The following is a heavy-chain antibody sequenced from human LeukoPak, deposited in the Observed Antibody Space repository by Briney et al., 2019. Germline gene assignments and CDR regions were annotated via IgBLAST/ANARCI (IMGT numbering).Heavy chain of an antibody. V-gene: IGHV3-23*01. CDR3: AKDGGTYYYDTSGSNPGY. CDR2: ISGSGGST. J-gene: IGHJ4*02. D-gene: IGHD3-22*01. Sequence: GGSLRLSCAASGFTFSTYAMSWVRQAPGKGLEWVSAISGSGGSTYYADSVEGRFTISRDNSKNTLYLQMNSLRAEDTAVYYCAKDGGTYYYDTSGSNPGYWGQGTLVTVSS. CDR1: GFTFSTYA.